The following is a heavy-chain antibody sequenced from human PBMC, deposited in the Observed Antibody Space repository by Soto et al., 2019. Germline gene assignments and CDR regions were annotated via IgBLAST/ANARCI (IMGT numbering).Heavy chain of an antibody. J-gene: IGHJ3*02. CDR3: ARDRCGGGSCHHTYPFDM. D-gene: IGHD2-15*01. CDR2: ISSSNRYI. V-gene: IGHV3-21*01. CDR1: GFNFSSYT. Sequence: EVQLVESGGGLVKPGGSLRLSCAASGFNFSSYTMNWVRQAPGTGLEWVSSISSSNRYIYYADSMKGRFSISRDDAKNSLFLQLNGRWADDTAIFYCARDRCGGGSCHHTYPFDMWGQGTLVTVSS.